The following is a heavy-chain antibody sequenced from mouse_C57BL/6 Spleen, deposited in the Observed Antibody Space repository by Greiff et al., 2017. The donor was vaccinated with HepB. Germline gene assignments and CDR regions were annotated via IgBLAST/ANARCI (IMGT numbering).Heavy chain of an antibody. CDR2: IDPSDSET. CDR3: ARSGYDYDGVAY. Sequence: VQLQQSGAELVRPGSSVKLSCKASGYTFTSYWMHWVKQRPIQGLEWIGNIDPSDSETHYNQKFKDKATLTVDKSSSTAYMQLSSLTSEDSAVYYCARSGYDYDGVAYWGQGTLVTVSA. D-gene: IGHD2-4*01. CDR1: GYTFTSYW. J-gene: IGHJ3*01. V-gene: IGHV1-52*01.